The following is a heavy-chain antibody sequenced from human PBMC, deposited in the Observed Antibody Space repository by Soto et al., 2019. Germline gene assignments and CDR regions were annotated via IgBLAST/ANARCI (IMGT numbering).Heavy chain of an antibody. CDR1: GFTFSSYA. CDR2: ISGSGGST. Sequence: GGSLRLSCAASGFTFSSYAMSWVRQAPGKGLEWVSAISGSGGSTYYADSVKGRFTIYRDNSKNTLYLQMNSPRAEDTAVYYCAKDPLVVVVAAATFDYWGQGTLVTVSS. CDR3: AKDPLVVVVAAATFDY. V-gene: IGHV3-23*01. D-gene: IGHD2-15*01. J-gene: IGHJ4*02.